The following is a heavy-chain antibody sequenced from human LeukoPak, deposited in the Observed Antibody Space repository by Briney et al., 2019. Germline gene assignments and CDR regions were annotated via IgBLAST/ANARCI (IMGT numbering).Heavy chain of an antibody. J-gene: IGHJ4*02. CDR3: AKVNDRDYHGPFYF. V-gene: IGHV3-9*01. CDR1: GFTFENYA. D-gene: IGHD4-17*01. CDR2: IGWHSGGI. Sequence: GGSMTLACPASGFTFENYAMHWDRQAPGGGPGWDSGIGWHSGGIDYSDSVKRRFTISRDNAKKSPYLQMNSLRTEDTAFYYCAKVNDRDYHGPFYFWGQGTLVTVAS.